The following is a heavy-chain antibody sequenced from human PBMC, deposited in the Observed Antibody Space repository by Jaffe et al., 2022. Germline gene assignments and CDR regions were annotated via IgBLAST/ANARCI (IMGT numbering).Heavy chain of an antibody. CDR3: ARDLDDNGYTRYFDL. CDR2: ISHGGDT. D-gene: IGHD3-16*01. J-gene: IGHJ2*01. Sequence: QVQLQESGPGLVKPSETLSLTCAVSGYSISSGYYWVWIRQPPGKGLEWIGSISHGGDTYYKSSLKSRVTISVDTSKNQFSLKLTSVTAADTAVYYCARDLDDNGYTRYFDLWGRGTLVTVSS. V-gene: IGHV4-38-2*02. CDR1: GYSISSGYY.